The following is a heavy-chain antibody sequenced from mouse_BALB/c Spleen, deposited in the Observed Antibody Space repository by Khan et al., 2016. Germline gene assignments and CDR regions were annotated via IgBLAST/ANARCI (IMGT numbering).Heavy chain of an antibody. CDR1: GYSFTGYY. D-gene: IGHD1-1*01. CDR3: LRDAMDY. V-gene: IGHV1-18*01. CDR2: INPNNGGS. J-gene: IGHJ4*01. Sequence: VQLQQSGPDLVKPGASVKISCKASGYSFTGYYMYWVKQSHEKSLEWIGRINPNNGGSYSNPKFKGKAILTVDKSSSTAYMELRSLTSEDSAVYYCLRDAMDYWGQGTSVTVSS.